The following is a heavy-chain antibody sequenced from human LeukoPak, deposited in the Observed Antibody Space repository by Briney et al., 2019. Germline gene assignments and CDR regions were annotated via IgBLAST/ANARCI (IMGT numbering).Heavy chain of an antibody. Sequence: SETLSVTCAVFGGSFSGYYWTWIRQSPGKGLEWIGQINHSGSANYNRSLKSRVTITIESSKNQFSLELSSVTAADSAMYYCATGKYDSSDYSGGWYYFDYWGQGTLVTVSS. CDR2: INHSGSA. J-gene: IGHJ4*02. V-gene: IGHV4-34*01. D-gene: IGHD3-22*01. CDR3: ATGKYDSSDYSGGWYYFDY. CDR1: GGSFSGYY.